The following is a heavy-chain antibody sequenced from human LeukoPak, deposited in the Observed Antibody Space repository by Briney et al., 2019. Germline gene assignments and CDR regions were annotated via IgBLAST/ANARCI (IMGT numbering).Heavy chain of an antibody. CDR2: IYYSGST. V-gene: IGHV4-59*08. CDR3: ARHLISYDSTEDYYYGMDV. J-gene: IGHJ6*02. D-gene: IGHD3-22*01. CDR1: GGSISSYY. Sequence: TWETLSLTCTVSGGSISSYYWSWIRQPPGKGLEWIGYIYYSGSTNYNPSLKSRVTISVDTSKNQFSLKLSSVTAADTAVYYCARHLISYDSTEDYYYGMDVWGQGSTVTVSS.